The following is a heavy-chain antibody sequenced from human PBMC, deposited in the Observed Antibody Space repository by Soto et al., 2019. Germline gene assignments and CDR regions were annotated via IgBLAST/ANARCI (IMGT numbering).Heavy chain of an antibody. Sequence: QVQLVESGGGVVQPGRSLRLSCAASGFTFSSYGMHWVRQAPGKGLEWVAVISYDGSNKYYADSVKGRFTISRDNSKNTLYLQMNSLRAEDTAVYYCAREGGILWFGELSGAFDIWGQGTMVTVSS. CDR3: AREGGILWFGELSGAFDI. V-gene: IGHV3-30*03. CDR2: ISYDGSNK. D-gene: IGHD3-10*01. CDR1: GFTFSSYG. J-gene: IGHJ3*02.